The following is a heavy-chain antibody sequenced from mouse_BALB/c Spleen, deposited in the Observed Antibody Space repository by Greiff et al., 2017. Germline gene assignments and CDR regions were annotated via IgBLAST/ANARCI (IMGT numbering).Heavy chain of an antibody. CDR3: ARHTTVVASPYFDY. V-gene: IGHV5-12-2*01. Sequence: EVMLVESGGGLVQPGGSLKLSCAASGFTFSSYTMSWVRQTPEKRLEWVAYISNGGGSTYYPDTVKRRFTISRDNAKNTLYLQMSSLKSEDTAMYYCARHTTVVASPYFDYWGQGTTLTVSS. D-gene: IGHD1-1*01. J-gene: IGHJ2*01. CDR2: ISNGGGST. CDR1: GFTFSSYT.